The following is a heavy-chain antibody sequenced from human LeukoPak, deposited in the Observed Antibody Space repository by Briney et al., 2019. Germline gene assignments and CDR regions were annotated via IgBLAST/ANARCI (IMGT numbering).Heavy chain of an antibody. CDR3: AKGGDSSGCPLY. CDR2: IRYVGS. CDR1: GFTFSNYG. D-gene: IGHD6-19*01. V-gene: IGHV3-30*02. J-gene: IGHJ4*02. Sequence: GGSLRLSCAASGFTFSNYGMHWVRKAPGKGLEWVTFIRYVGSYADSVKGRFTISRDNSMNTVYLQMNSVRPEDTAVYYCAKGGDSSGCPLYWGQGTPVTVSS.